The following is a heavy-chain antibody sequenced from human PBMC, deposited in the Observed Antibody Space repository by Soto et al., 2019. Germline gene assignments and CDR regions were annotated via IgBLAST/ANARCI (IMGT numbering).Heavy chain of an antibody. V-gene: IGHV3-20*01. D-gene: IGHD6-19*01. CDR3: ARVVSPHYSSGCSY. J-gene: IGHJ4*02. CDR1: GFTFDDYG. Sequence: GGSLRLSCAASGFTFDDYGMSWVRQAPGKGLEWVSGINWNGGSTGYADSVKGRFTISRDNAKNSLYLQMNSLRAEETALYHCARVVSPHYSSGCSYWGQGTLVTVSS. CDR2: INWNGGST.